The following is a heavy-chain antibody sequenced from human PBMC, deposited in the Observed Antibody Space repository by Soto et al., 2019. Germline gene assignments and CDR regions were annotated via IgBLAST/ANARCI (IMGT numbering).Heavy chain of an antibody. D-gene: IGHD4-17*01. V-gene: IGHV4-31*03. CDR1: GGSISSGGYY. CDR3: ARCPTTVTSYFDY. CDR2: IYYSGST. J-gene: IGHJ4*02. Sequence: SETVSLTCTVSGGSISSGGYYWSWIRQHPGKGLEWIGYIYYSGSTDYNPSIKSRVTISVDTSKNQFSLKLSSVTAADTAVYYCARCPTTVTSYFDYWGQGTLVTVSS.